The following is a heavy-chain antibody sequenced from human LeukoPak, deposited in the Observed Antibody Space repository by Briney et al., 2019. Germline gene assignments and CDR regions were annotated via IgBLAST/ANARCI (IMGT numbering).Heavy chain of an antibody. Sequence: SETLSLTCTVSGGSISSSSYYWGWIRQPPGKGLEWIGSIYYSGSTYYNPSLKSRVTISVDTSKNQFSLKLSSVTAADTAVYYCARGSSWYPPVAFDIWGQGTMVTVSS. J-gene: IGHJ3*02. CDR1: GGSISSSSYY. V-gene: IGHV4-39*01. CDR3: ARGSSWYPPVAFDI. CDR2: IYYSGST. D-gene: IGHD6-13*01.